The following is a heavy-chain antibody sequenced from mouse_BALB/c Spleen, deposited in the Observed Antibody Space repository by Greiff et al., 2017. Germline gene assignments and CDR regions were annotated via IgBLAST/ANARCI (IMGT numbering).Heavy chain of an antibody. CDR1: GYSITSDYA. J-gene: IGHJ2*01. CDR2: ISYSGST. Sequence: EVKLMESGPGLVKPSQSLSLTCTVTGYSITSDYAWNWIRQFPGNKLEWMGYISYSGSTSYNPSLKSRISITRDTSKNQFFLQLNSVTTEDTATYYCARWGTTGFDYWGQGTTLTVSS. CDR3: ARWGTTGFDY. D-gene: IGHD1-1*01. V-gene: IGHV3-2*02.